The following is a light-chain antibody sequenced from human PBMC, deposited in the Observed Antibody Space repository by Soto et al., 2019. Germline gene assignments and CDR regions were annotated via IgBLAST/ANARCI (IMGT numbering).Light chain of an antibody. CDR2: GTS. CDR3: QQYGSSLFT. Sequence: EIVLTQSPGTLSLSPGERPTLSCRASQSVSSKYLAWYQQKPGQAPRVLIYGTSIRASGVPEWFSGGGSGTDFPLTITRLEPEDFAVYYCQQYGSSLFTFGPGT. J-gene: IGKJ3*01. V-gene: IGKV3-20*01. CDR1: QSVSSKY.